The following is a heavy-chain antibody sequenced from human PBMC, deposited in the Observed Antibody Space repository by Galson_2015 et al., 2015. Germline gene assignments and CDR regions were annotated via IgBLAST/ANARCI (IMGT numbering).Heavy chain of an antibody. CDR1: GFTFDNYA. CDR3: AKTRVPLALSPDY. J-gene: IGHJ4*02. V-gene: IGHV3-23*01. D-gene: IGHD2-15*01. CDR2: IYVRGNT. Sequence: SLRLSCAASGFTFDNYAMSWVRQAPGKGLEWVSTIYVRGNTYYADSVKGRFTISRDNSKNTLFLQLNSLRVEDTAIYYCAKTRVPLALSPDYWGQPSLFPVYS.